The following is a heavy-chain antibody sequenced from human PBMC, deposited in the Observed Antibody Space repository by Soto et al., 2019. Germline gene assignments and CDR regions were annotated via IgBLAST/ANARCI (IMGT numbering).Heavy chain of an antibody. CDR1: GYTFTSYG. J-gene: IGHJ6*04. D-gene: IGHD3-10*01. CDR2: ISAYNGNT. CDR3: ARDAHYLVDV. V-gene: IGHV1-18*01. Sequence: GVSLKVSCKAPGYTFTSYGICWVRQAPGQGLEWMGWISAYNGNTNYAQKLQGRVTMTTDTSTSTAYMELRSLRSDDTAVYYCARDAHYLVDVWGKGTTVTVSS.